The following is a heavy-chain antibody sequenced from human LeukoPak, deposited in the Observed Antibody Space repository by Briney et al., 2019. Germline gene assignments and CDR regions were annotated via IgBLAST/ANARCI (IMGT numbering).Heavy chain of an antibody. CDR2: ISSSSSYI. D-gene: IGHD2-15*01. CDR1: GFTFSSYS. Sequence: PGGSLRLSCAASGFTFSSYSMNWVRQAPGKGLEWVSSISSSSSYIYYAGSVKGRFTISRDNAKNSLYLQMNSLRAEDTAVYYCARVQGYCSGGSCYSPGFFDYWGQGTLVTVSS. J-gene: IGHJ4*02. V-gene: IGHV3-21*01. CDR3: ARVQGYCSGGSCYSPGFFDY.